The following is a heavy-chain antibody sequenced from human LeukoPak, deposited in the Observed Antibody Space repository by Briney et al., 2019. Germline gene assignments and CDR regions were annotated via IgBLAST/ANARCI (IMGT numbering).Heavy chain of an antibody. CDR3: AKVPLAPWADTAMVQEYYFDY. J-gene: IGHJ4*02. D-gene: IGHD5-18*01. CDR1: GFTFSSYA. CDR2: ISGSGGST. V-gene: IGHV3-23*01. Sequence: GGSLRLSCAASGFTFSSYAMSWARQAPGKGLEWVSAISGSGGSTYYADSVKGRFTISRDNSKDTLYLQMNSLRAEDTAVYYCAKVPLAPWADTAMVQEYYFDYWGQGTLVTVSS.